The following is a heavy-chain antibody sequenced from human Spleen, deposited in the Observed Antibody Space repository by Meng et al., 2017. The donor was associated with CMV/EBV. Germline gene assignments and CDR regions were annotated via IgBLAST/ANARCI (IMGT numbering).Heavy chain of an antibody. CDR1: GFTFFSYT. Sequence: LSLTCATSGFTFFSYTMHWVRQAPGKGLEWVAVISFDGNNKYHADSVKGRFTISRDNSKNMLFLRMNSLRAEDTAVYYCARGRYYYDTSRLKDYWGQGTLVTVSS. J-gene: IGHJ4*02. CDR3: ARGRYYYDTSRLKDY. CDR2: ISFDGNNK. D-gene: IGHD3-22*01. V-gene: IGHV3-30-3*01.